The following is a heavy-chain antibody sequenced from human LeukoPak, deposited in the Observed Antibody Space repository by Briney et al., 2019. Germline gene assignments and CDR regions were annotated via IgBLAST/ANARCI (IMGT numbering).Heavy chain of an antibody. CDR3: AKSPVFYDSSGYFDY. J-gene: IGHJ4*02. CDR1: GFTFSDYY. V-gene: IGHV3-11*04. D-gene: IGHD3-22*01. Sequence: GGSLRLSCAASGFTFSDYYMSWIRQAPGKGLEWVSYIRSSGSTIYYADSVKGRFTISRDNAKNSLYLQMNSLRAEDTAVYYCAKSPVFYDSSGYFDYWGQGTLVTVSS. CDR2: IRSSGSTI.